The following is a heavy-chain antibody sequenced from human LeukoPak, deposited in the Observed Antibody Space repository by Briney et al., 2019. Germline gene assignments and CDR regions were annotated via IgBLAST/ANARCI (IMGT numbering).Heavy chain of an antibody. Sequence: GASVKVSCKVSGYTLTELSMHWVRQAPGKGLEWMGGFDPEDGETIYAQKFQGRVTMTEDTSTDTAYMELSGLRSEDTAVYYCATDPAVARPNYFDYWGQGTLVTVSS. CDR3: ATDPAVARPNYFDY. CDR2: FDPEDGET. J-gene: IGHJ4*02. V-gene: IGHV1-24*01. D-gene: IGHD6-19*01. CDR1: GYTLTELS.